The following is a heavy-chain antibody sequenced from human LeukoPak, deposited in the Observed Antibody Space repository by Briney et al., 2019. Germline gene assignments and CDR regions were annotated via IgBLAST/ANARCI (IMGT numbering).Heavy chain of an antibody. CDR3: AKDTPDRVRAAPDDYYFDY. CDR1: GFTFSRYG. Sequence: GGTLRLSCGASGFTFSRYGMSWVRQAPGKGLEWVSAISGSGESTYYADSVKGRFTISRDNSKNTLYLQINSLRAEDTAVYYCAKDTPDRVRAAPDDYYFDYWGQGTLVTVSS. D-gene: IGHD3-16*01. J-gene: IGHJ4*02. V-gene: IGHV3-23*01. CDR2: ISGSGEST.